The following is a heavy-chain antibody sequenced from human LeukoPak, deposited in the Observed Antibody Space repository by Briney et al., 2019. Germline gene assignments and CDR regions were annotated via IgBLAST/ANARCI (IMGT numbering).Heavy chain of an antibody. CDR2: IYYSGST. D-gene: IGHD6-6*01. Sequence: SETLSLTCTVSGGSVSSSTNYWGWIRQPPGKGLEWIGTIYYSGSTYYNPSLKSRVSLSVDTSKNQFSLKLSSVTAADTAVYFCARDRSVGVLPAPPFDFWGQGTLVTVSS. V-gene: IGHV4-39*07. CDR3: ARDRSVGVLPAPPFDF. CDR1: GGSVSSSTNY. J-gene: IGHJ4*02.